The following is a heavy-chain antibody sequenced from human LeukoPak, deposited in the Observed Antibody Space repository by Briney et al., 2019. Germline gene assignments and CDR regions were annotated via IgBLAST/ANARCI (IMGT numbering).Heavy chain of an antibody. CDR1: GFTFSSYA. CDR3: ASTYYYGSGSLDY. V-gene: IGHV3-30-3*01. J-gene: IGHJ4*02. Sequence: GGSLRLSCAASGFTFSSYAMHWVRQAPGKGLEWVAVISYDGSNKYYADSVKGRFTISRDNSKNTLYLQMNSLRAEDTAVYYCASTYYYGSGSLDYWGQGTLVTVSS. CDR2: ISYDGSNK. D-gene: IGHD3-10*01.